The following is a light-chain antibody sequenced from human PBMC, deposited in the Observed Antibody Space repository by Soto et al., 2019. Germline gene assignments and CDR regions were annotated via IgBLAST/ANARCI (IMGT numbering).Light chain of an antibody. Sequence: EIVLTQSPGTLSLPPGETVTLSCRASQSVPSNYLAWYQQKPGQAPRVVVLGASTRASGIPDRFSGSGSGTDFTLTISRLEPEDFAVYYCHQYDNSPLTFGGGTKVDIK. CDR3: HQYDNSPLT. J-gene: IGKJ4*01. CDR2: GAS. V-gene: IGKV3-20*01. CDR1: QSVPSNY.